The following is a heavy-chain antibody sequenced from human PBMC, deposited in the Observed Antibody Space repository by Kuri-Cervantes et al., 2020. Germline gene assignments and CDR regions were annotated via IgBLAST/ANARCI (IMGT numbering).Heavy chain of an antibody. CDR2: INPNSGGT. D-gene: IGHD1-26*01. J-gene: IGHJ6*02. V-gene: IGHV1-2*02. Sequence: ASVKVSCKASGYTFTGYYMHWVRQAPGQGLEWMGWINPNSGGTNYAQKFQGRVTMTRDTSISTAYMELSRLRSEDTAVYYCARGGDIVGATTGTYYYYGMDVWGQGTTVTVYS. CDR1: GYTFTGYY. CDR3: ARGGDIVGATTGTYYYYGMDV.